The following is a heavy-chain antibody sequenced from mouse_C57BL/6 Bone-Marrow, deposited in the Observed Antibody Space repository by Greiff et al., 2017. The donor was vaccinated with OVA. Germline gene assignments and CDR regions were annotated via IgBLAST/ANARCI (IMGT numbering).Heavy chain of an antibody. CDR3: ARHVYGSSYDWYFDV. Sequence: VQLQESGPGLVAPSQSLSITCTVSGFSLTSYGVHWVRQPPGQGLEWLVVIWSGGSTTYNSALNSRLGISKDNSKSQFILKMNSLHTDDTAMYDCARHVYGSSYDWYFDVWGTGTTVTVSS. V-gene: IGHV2-6-1*01. CDR2: IWSGGST. CDR1: GFSLTSYG. J-gene: IGHJ1*03. D-gene: IGHD1-1*01.